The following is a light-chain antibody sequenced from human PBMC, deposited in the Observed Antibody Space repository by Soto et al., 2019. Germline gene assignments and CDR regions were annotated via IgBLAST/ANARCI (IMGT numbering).Light chain of an antibody. V-gene: IGLV2-14*01. CDR1: TSDIGHYNY. CDR3: SSYRSTITV. CDR2: EVS. Sequence: QSVLTQPASVSGSPGQSVTISCTATTSDIGHYNYVSWYQQHPGKAPKLVIYEVSNRPLGVSSRYSGSKSGNTASLTISGHQAEDEADYYCSSYRSTITVFGGGTKLTVL. J-gene: IGLJ3*02.